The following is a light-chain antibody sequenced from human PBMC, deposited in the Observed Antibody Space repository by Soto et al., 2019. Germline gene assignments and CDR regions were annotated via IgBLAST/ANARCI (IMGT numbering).Light chain of an antibody. CDR3: SSSTCSTTLI. J-gene: IGLJ2*01. Sequence: QSALTQPASVSGSPGQSITISCTGTSSDVGGYKFVSWYQQYPGKAPKLMIFDVTNRPSGVSNRFSGSKSGNTASLTISGLQPEDEADYYCSSSTCSTTLIFGGGTKLTVL. CDR2: DVT. CDR1: SSDVGGYKF. V-gene: IGLV2-14*01.